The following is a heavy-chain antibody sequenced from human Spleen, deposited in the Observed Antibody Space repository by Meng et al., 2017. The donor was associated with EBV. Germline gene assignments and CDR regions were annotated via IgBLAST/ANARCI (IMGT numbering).Heavy chain of an antibody. J-gene: IGHJ4*02. CDR2: INPSGDTT. Sequence: QGQLVQSGDEVKKPGASVKVSCKASGSGYTFSSYYIHWVRQAPGQGLEWMGIINPSGDTTNYAQKFQGRVIMTRDTSTNTVYMELSSLRSEDTAVYYCARAPHWFRDYGGDYWGQGTLVTVSS. CDR3: ARAPHWFRDYGGDY. V-gene: IGHV1-46*01. D-gene: IGHD4/OR15-4a*01. CDR1: GSGYTFSSYY.